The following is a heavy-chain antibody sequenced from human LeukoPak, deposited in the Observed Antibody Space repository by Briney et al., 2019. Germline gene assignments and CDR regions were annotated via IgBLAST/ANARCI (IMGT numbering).Heavy chain of an antibody. CDR2: IIPIFGTA. J-gene: IGHJ6*03. CDR3: ASRRTYYGNYYMDV. Sequence: ASVEVSCKASGGTFSSYAISWVRQAPGQGLEWMGGIIPIFGTANYAQKFQGRVTITTDESTSTAYMELSSLRSEDTAVYYCASRRTYYGNYYMDVWGKGTTVTVSS. V-gene: IGHV1-69*05. D-gene: IGHD3-16*01. CDR1: GGTFSSYA.